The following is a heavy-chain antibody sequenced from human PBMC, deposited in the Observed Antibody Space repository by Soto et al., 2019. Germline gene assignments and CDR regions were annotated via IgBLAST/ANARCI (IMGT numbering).Heavy chain of an antibody. J-gene: IGHJ4*02. V-gene: IGHV3-11*01. Sequence: DLEESGGGLVKPGGSLRLSCTASGFTFSDYYMSWIRQAPGKGLEWLAYISGSGSTTYYTDSVKGRFAISRDNARTSLYLQINSLRVEDSAVYYCARSSLTYFEFRGQGTLVTVSS. CDR2: ISGSGSTT. CDR1: GFTFSDYY. CDR3: ARSSLTYFEF.